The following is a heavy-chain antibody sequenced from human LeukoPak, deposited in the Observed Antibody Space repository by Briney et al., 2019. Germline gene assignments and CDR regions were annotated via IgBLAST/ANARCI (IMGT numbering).Heavy chain of an antibody. V-gene: IGHV3-23*01. D-gene: IGHD3-16*02. CDR2: IGGTGDTT. CDR3: ARGLPRYYVWGSYRPPYYFDY. Sequence: GGSLRLSCAASGFTFSRYGMNWVRQAPGKGLEWVSAIGGTGDTTYYVDSVKGRFTISRDNSKNTLYLVMNSLRAEDTALYYCARGLPRYYVWGSYRPPYYFDYWGQGTLVTVSS. CDR1: GFTFSRYG. J-gene: IGHJ4*02.